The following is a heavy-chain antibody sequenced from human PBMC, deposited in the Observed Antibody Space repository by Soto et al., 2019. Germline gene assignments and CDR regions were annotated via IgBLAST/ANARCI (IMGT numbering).Heavy chain of an antibody. V-gene: IGHV3-23*01. CDR3: AKESMPEHYGDTLFDY. CDR1: GFSFANYA. CDR2: FSAGGRA. J-gene: IGHJ4*02. Sequence: EVQLLASGGGLVQRGGSLRLSCEASGFSFANYALSWVRQAPGKGLEWVATFSAGGRAYYADSVKGRFTIDKDISKNTMHLQASIRRADDTAVYYCAKESMPEHYGDTLFDYWGQGTRVTVSS. D-gene: IGHD4-17*01.